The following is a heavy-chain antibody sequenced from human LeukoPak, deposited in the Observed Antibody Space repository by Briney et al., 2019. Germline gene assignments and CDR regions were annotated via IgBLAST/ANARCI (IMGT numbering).Heavy chain of an antibody. CDR1: GFTFSSCW. Sequence: GGSLRLSCAVSGFTFSSCWMHWVRQAPGKGLVWVSRIDRDGSRINYADSVKGRFTISRDNGKNTLFLQMNSLRAEDAAVYYCVRGNDYGGPHYWGQGTLVTVSS. CDR3: VRGNDYGGPHY. CDR2: IDRDGSRI. D-gene: IGHD4-23*01. J-gene: IGHJ4*02. V-gene: IGHV3-74*01.